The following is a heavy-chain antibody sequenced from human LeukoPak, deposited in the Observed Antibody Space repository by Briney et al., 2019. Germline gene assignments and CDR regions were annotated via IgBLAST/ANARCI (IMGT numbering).Heavy chain of an antibody. D-gene: IGHD3-16*01. V-gene: IGHV3-21*01. J-gene: IGHJ5*02. CDR3: AKGDKMLTWRRTYNRFDP. Sequence: GGSLRLSCAASGFTFGLYSMTWVRQAPGKGLEWVSLIGSNSNFMNYADSVKGRFTISRDTSKNTLYLQMNSLRAEDTAVYYCAKGDKMLTWRRTYNRFDPWGQGTLVTVSS. CDR2: IGSNSNFM. CDR1: GFTFGLYS.